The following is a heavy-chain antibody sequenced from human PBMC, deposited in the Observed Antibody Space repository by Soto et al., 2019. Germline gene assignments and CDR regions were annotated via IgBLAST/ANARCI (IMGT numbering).Heavy chain of an antibody. J-gene: IGHJ4*02. Sequence: EVQLLESGGGVIQPGGSLRLSCEASGFIFTSYALSWVRQAPGRGLEWVSAISGSGGKTYYADAVKGRFIISRDNSKNTLYLQLNSLRAEDTAVYYCAGGLRVGATGAYWSQGALVTVSS. CDR1: GFIFTSYA. CDR2: ISGSGGKT. D-gene: IGHD2-15*01. V-gene: IGHV3-23*01. CDR3: AGGLRVGATGAY.